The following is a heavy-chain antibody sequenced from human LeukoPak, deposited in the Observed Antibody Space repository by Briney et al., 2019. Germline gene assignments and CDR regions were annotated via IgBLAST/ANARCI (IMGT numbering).Heavy chain of an antibody. CDR2: FDPEDGET. Sequence: ASVKVSCKVSGYTLTELSMHWVRQAPGKGLEWMGGFDPEDGETIYAQKFQGRVTMTEDTSTDTAYMELSSLRSEDTAVYYCATGGQLTYGMDVWGQGTTVTVSS. CDR3: ATGGQLTYGMDV. D-gene: IGHD6-13*01. J-gene: IGHJ6*02. V-gene: IGHV1-24*01. CDR1: GYTLTELS.